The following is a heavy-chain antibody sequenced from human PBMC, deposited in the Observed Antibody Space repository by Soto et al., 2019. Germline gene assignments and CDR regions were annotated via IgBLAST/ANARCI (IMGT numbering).Heavy chain of an antibody. Sequence: QVQLQESGPGLVKPSETLSLTCTVSGGSISTYYWSWIRQPPGKGREWFGYIYYSGSTNFNPSLKSRVTISVDTSKNQFSLKLSSVTAADTAVYYCARAFGGFGSGTYYASWGQGTLVTVSS. J-gene: IGHJ5*02. D-gene: IGHD3-10*01. V-gene: IGHV4-59*01. CDR3: ARAFGGFGSGTYYAS. CDR2: IYYSGST. CDR1: GGSISTYY.